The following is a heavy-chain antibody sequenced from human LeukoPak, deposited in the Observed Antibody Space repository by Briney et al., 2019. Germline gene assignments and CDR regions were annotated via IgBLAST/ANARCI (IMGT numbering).Heavy chain of an antibody. CDR2: ISSSSSYI. V-gene: IGHV3-21*01. J-gene: IGHJ4*02. CDR1: GFTFSSYS. D-gene: IGHD1-26*01. CDR3: ARVGATGQAFDY. Sequence: IPGGSLRLSCAASGFTFSSYSMNWVRQAPGKGLEWVSSISSSSSYIYYADSVKGRFTISRDNAKNSLYLQMNSLRAEDTAVYYCARVGATGQAFDYWGQGTLVTVSS.